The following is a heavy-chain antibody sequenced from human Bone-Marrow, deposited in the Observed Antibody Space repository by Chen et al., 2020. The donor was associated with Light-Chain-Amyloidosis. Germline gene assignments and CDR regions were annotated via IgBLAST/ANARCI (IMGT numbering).Heavy chain of an antibody. CDR1: GFTFSKFY. D-gene: IGHD4-4*01. V-gene: IGHV3-7*05. Sequence: EVQLVESGGGLVQPGGSLRPSCAASGFTFSKFYMTWVRQAPGRGLEWVTTINPAGNSINYLDSVRGRFTVSRDNAKNSLYLQMNSLTAEDTALYYCARDPAYSAFDIWGQGAMVTVSS. CDR3: ARDPAYSAFDI. J-gene: IGHJ3*02. CDR2: INPAGNSI.